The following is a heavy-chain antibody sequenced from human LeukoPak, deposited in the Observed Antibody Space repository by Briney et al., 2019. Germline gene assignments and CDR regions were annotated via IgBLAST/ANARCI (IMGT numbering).Heavy chain of an antibody. J-gene: IGHJ4*02. CDR3: ARGWYSDY. V-gene: IGHV3-7*03. CDR1: GFTFSSYW. CDR2: INHNGNVN. Sequence: GGSLRLSCAASGFTFSSYWMNWARQAPGKGLEWVASINHNGNVNYYVDSVKGRFTISRDNAKNSLYLQMSNLRAEDTAVYYCARGWYSDYWGQGTLVTVSS.